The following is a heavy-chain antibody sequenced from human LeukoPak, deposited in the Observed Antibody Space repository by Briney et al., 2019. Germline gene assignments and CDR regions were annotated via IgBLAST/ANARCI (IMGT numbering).Heavy chain of an antibody. Sequence: ASVKVSCKASGYTFTNYVIHWVRRAPGQRPEWMGWITAGNGDTRYSQEFQGRVSITTDTPASTAYMELTSLRSEDMAVYYCAISNIGTSRNSYNIWGQGTMVTVSS. CDR1: GYTFTNYV. V-gene: IGHV1-3*03. D-gene: IGHD2/OR15-2a*01. CDR3: AISNIGTSRNSYNI. J-gene: IGHJ3*02. CDR2: ITAGNGDT.